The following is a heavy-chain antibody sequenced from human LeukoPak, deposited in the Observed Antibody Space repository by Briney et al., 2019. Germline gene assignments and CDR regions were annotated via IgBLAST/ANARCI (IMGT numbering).Heavy chain of an antibody. Sequence: ASVKVSCKASGYTFTSYGIGWVRQAPGQGLEWMGWISAYNGNTNYAQKLQGRVTMTTDTSTSTAYMELRSLRSDDTAVYYCARGNEIARSYYDYVWGSYRYTWRSFDYWGQGTLVTVSS. CDR3: ARGNEIARSYYDYVWGSYRYTWRSFDY. V-gene: IGHV1-18*01. J-gene: IGHJ4*02. CDR1: GYTFTSYG. D-gene: IGHD3-16*02. CDR2: ISAYNGNT.